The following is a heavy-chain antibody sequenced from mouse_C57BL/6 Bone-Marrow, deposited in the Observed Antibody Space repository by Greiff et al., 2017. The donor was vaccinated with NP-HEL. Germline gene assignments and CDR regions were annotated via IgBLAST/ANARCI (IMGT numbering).Heavy chain of an antibody. D-gene: IGHD1-1*01. CDR3: TRGLITTGVATRYFDY. CDR1: GYTFTDYE. J-gene: IGHJ2*01. Sequence: QVQLKESGAELVRPGASVTLSCKASGYTFTDYEMHWVKQTPVHGLEWIGAIDPETGGTAYNQKFKGKAILTADKSSSTAYMELRSLTSEDSAVYYCTRGLITTGVATRYFDYWGQGTTLTVSS. CDR2: IDPETGGT. V-gene: IGHV1-15*01.